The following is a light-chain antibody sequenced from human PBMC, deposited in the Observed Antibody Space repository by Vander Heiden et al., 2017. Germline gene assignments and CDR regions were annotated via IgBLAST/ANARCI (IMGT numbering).Light chain of an antibody. Sequence: SSELTQDPAVSVALGQTVRITCPGNSLRSYYASWYQQKPGQAPVLVIYGKNNRPSGIPDRFSGSSSGNTASLTITGAQAEDEADYYCNSRDSSGNRGVFGGGTKLTVL. CDR3: NSRDSSGNRGV. CDR1: SLRSYY. CDR2: GKN. V-gene: IGLV3-19*01. J-gene: IGLJ2*01.